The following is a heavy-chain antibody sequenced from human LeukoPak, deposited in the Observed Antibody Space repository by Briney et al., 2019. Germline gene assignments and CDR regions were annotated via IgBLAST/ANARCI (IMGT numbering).Heavy chain of an antibody. CDR3: AKEHSP. Sequence: GGSLRLSCAASGFTFSTYAMSWVHKAPGKGLEWVSTVRVGDSTYYADSAKGRFTISRDNSKNTLDLQMNSLRAEDTAVYYCAKEHSPWGQGTLVTVSS. V-gene: IGHV3-23*01. CDR2: VRVGDST. CDR1: GFTFSTYA. J-gene: IGHJ5*02.